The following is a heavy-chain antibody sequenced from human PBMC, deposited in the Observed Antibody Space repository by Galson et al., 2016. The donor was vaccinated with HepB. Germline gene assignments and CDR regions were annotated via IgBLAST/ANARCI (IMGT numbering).Heavy chain of an antibody. CDR2: ISANVGST. D-gene: IGHD2-21*02. V-gene: IGHV3-23*01. Sequence: SLRLSCAASGFDVSSYSMYWVRQAPGKCLEWVSVISANVGSTNYADSVEGRFTISRDSSNNTLSLQMNSLRVEDTAIYYCARARQTCTGDCYYNWFDPWGQGTLVTVSS. CDR1: GFDVSSYS. CDR3: ARARQTCTGDCYYNWFDP. J-gene: IGHJ5*02.